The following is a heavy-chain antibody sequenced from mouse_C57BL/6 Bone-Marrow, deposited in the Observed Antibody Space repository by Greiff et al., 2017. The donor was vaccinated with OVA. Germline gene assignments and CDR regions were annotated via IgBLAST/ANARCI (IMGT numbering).Heavy chain of an antibody. D-gene: IGHD5-5*01. V-gene: IGHV1-69*01. CDR1: GYTFTSYW. CDR2: IDPSDSYT. Sequence: QVQLQQPGAELVMPGASVKLSCKASGYTFTSYWMHWVKQRPGQGLEWIGEIDPSDSYTNYNQKFKGKSTLTVDKSSSTAYMQLSSLTSEDSAVYYCARKSVYLNFDDWGQGTTLTVSS. J-gene: IGHJ2*01. CDR3: ARKSVYLNFDD.